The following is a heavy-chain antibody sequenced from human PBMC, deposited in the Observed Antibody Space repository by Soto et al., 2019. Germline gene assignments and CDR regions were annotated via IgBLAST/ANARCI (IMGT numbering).Heavy chain of an antibody. V-gene: IGHV4-59*01. D-gene: IGHD2-21*02. Sequence: PETLSLTCPVPDGSYSGYYLSWIWQHPGKGLEWIGYMYNTGSTVYNPSFKSRVTISVDASKNQFSLKLKSVTAADTAVYYCARVLWGYCGTDCYPLDVWGQGTTVTVSS. CDR3: ARVLWGYCGTDCYPLDV. J-gene: IGHJ6*02. CDR1: DGSYSGYY. CDR2: MYNTGST.